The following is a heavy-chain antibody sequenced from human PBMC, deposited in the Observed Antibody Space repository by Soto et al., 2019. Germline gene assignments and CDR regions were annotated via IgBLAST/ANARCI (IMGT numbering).Heavy chain of an antibody. CDR3: AREGEYCTNGVCADFYYYGMDV. CDR2: ISAYNGNT. J-gene: IGHJ6*02. CDR1: GYTFTSYG. V-gene: IGHV1-18*01. Sequence: ASVKVSCKASGYTFTSYGISWVRQAPGQGLEWMGWISAYNGNTNYVQKLQGRVTMTTDTSTSTAYMELRSLRSDDTAVYYCAREGEYCTNGVCADFYYYGMDVWGQGTTVTVSS. D-gene: IGHD2-8*01.